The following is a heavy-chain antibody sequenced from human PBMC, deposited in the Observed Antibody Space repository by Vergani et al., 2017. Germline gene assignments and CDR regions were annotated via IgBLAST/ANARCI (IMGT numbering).Heavy chain of an antibody. CDR3: ARDLRLLYNRFDP. J-gene: IGHJ5*02. CDR2: TWYDGNNK. CDR1: GFTFNQYS. V-gene: IGHV3-33*01. D-gene: IGHD1-14*01. Sequence: QVQLVESGGGVVQPGRSLRLSCAASGFTFNQYSMHWVRQAPGKGLEWVAVTWYDGNNKQYADSVKGRFTISRDNSKSTMYLQMNSLRDEDTGVYYCARDLRLLYNRFDPWGQGTVVTVSS.